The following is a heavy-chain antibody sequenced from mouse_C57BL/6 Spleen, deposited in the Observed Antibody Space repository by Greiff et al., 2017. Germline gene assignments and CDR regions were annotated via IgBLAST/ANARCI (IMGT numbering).Heavy chain of an antibody. Sequence: QVQLQQSGAELVKPGASVKISCKASGYAFSSYWMNWVKQRPGKGLEWIGQIYPGDGDTNYNGKFKGKATLTADKSSSTAYMQLSSLTSEDSAVYFCARPDGYPYWYFDVWGTGTMVTVSS. CDR1: GYAFSSYW. V-gene: IGHV1-80*01. D-gene: IGHD2-3*01. J-gene: IGHJ1*03. CDR3: ARPDGYPYWYFDV. CDR2: IYPGDGDT.